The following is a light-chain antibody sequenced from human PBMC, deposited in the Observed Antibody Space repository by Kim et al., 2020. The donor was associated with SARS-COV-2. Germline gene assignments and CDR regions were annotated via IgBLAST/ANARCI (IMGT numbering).Light chain of an antibody. CDR2: QDS. V-gene: IGLV3-1*01. CDR1: KLGDKY. CDR3: QAWDSSTTYV. Sequence: SSELTQPPSVSVSPGQTASITCSGDKLGDKYACWYQQKPGQSPVLVIYQDSKRPSGIPERFSGSNSGNTATLTISGTQAMDEADYYCQAWDSSTTYVFGGGTQVTVL. J-gene: IGLJ2*01.